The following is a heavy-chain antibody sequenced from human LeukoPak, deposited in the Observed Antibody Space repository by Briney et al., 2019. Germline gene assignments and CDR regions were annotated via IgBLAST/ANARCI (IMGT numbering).Heavy chain of an antibody. D-gene: IGHD4-23*01. CDR2: ITPIFGTA. CDR3: ARGWLAETTVVTPYNY. Sequence: ASVKVSCKASGGTFRSNAISWVRQAPGQGLEWMGGITPIFGTANYAQKFQGRVTITAVESMSTAYMELSSLRSEVTAVYYCARGWLAETTVVTPYNYWGQGTLVTVSS. V-gene: IGHV1-69*01. J-gene: IGHJ4*02. CDR1: GGTFRSNA.